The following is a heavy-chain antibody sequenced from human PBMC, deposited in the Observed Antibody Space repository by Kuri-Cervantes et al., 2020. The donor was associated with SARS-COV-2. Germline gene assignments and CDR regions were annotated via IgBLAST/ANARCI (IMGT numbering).Heavy chain of an antibody. CDR1: GGSINSGEYY. Sequence: SETLSLTCVVSGGSINSGEYYWSWIRQPAGKGLEWIGRIFTSGRSSYNSSLKSRVTISMDTSKNQFFLKLSSVTAADTAVYYCASRYYDFWSGYYNNYYGMDVWGQGTTVTVSS. J-gene: IGHJ6*02. V-gene: IGHV4-61*02. CDR2: IFTSGRS. D-gene: IGHD3-3*01. CDR3: ASRYYDFWSGYYNNYYGMDV.